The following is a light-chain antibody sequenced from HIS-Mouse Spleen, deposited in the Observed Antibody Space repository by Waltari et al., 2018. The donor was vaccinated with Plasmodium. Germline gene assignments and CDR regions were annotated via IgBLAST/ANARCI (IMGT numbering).Light chain of an antibody. J-gene: IGLJ3*02. Sequence: QSALTQPASVSGSHGQSITISCTGTSSDGGRYKLVSWYQQHPGKAPNLLIYEGSKRPSGVSNRFSGSKSGNTASLTISGLQAEDEADYYCCSYAGSSTNWVFGGGTKLTVL. CDR2: EGS. CDR3: CSYAGSSTNWV. CDR1: SSDGGRYKL. V-gene: IGLV2-23*01.